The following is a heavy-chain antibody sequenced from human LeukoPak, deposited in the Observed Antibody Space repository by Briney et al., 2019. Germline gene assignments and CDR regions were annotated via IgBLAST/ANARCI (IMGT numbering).Heavy chain of an antibody. D-gene: IGHD3-10*01. CDR1: GFTFSSYA. CDR2: ISGSGGST. V-gene: IGHV3-23*01. J-gene: IGHJ4*02. CDR3: AKDTRGSGLYYFDY. Sequence: GGSLRLSCAASGFTFSSYAMSWVRQAPGKGLEWVSAISGSGGSTYYADSVKGRFTISRDNAKNSLYLQMNSLRAEDTALYYCAKDTRGSGLYYFDYWGQGALVTVSS.